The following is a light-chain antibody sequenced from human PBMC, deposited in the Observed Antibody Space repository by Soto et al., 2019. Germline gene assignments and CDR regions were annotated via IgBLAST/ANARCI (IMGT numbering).Light chain of an antibody. J-gene: IGKJ1*01. CDR2: AAS. CDR1: QSISFR. CDR3: QQYDGWPPT. Sequence: EIVMTQSPATLSLSPGDGATLSCRASQSISFRLAWYQQKPGQAPRLLISAASSRATGIPARISGSGSGTDVSLTISSLQSGDFAVDYCQQYDGWPPTVGRGTKVEI. V-gene: IGKV3-15*01.